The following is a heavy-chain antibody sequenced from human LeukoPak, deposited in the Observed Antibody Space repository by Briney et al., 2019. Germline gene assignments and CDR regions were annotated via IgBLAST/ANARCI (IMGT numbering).Heavy chain of an antibody. CDR1: GYTFTGYY. J-gene: IGHJ5*02. CDR2: INPDSGGT. CDR3: AREPATMVRGVLLGRFDP. Sequence: GASVKVSCKASGYTFTGYYMHWVRLAPGQGLEWMGRINPDSGGTNYAQKFQGRVTMTRDTSISTAYMDLRRLRSDDTAVYYCAREPATMVRGVLLGRFDPWGQGTLVTVSS. V-gene: IGHV1-2*06. D-gene: IGHD3-10*01.